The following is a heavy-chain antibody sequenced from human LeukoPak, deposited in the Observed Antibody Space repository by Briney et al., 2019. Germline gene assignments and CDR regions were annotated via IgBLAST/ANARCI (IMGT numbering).Heavy chain of an antibody. Sequence: PGGSLRLSCAASGFTFSSYAMSWVRQAPGKGLEWVSAISGSGGSTNYAPSVKGRFTISRDNSKHTLYLQMNSLRAEDTAVYYCARPSYYYDSSGSVSGAFDIWGQGTMVTVSS. CDR2: ISGSGGST. CDR1: GFTFSSYA. J-gene: IGHJ3*02. V-gene: IGHV3-23*01. CDR3: ARPSYYYDSSGSVSGAFDI. D-gene: IGHD3-22*01.